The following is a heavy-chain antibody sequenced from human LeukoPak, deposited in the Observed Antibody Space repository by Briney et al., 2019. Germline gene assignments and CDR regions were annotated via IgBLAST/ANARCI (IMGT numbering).Heavy chain of an antibody. CDR1: GYTFTSYD. V-gene: IGHV1-46*01. D-gene: IGHD6-13*01. CDR3: ARSIAAAGSLPN. Sequence: ASVKVSCKASGYTFTSYDMHWVRQAPGQGLEWMGIINPSGGSTSYAQKFQGRVTMTRDTSTSTVYMELSSLSSEDTAVYYCARSIAAAGSLPNWGQGTLVTVSS. J-gene: IGHJ4*02. CDR2: INPSGGST.